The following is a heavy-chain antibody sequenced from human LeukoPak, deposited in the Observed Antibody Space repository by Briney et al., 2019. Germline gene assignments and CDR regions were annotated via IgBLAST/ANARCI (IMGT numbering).Heavy chain of an antibody. V-gene: IGHV3-74*01. CDR2: IRGDGYDT. CDR1: GFSFSDFW. Sequence: GGSLRLSCTASGFSFSDFWMHWVRQAPGKGLVWVSRIRGDGYDTNYADSVKGRFTIYRDNSKNTLFLQMNSLRAEDTAVYYCAREKRETATITFDYWGQGTLVTVSS. CDR3: AREKRETATITFDY. D-gene: IGHD5-24*01. J-gene: IGHJ4*02.